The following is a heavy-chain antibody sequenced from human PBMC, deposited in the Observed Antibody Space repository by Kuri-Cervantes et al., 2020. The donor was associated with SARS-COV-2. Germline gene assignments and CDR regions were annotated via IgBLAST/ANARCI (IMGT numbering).Heavy chain of an antibody. D-gene: IGHD2-2*02. J-gene: IGHJ3*02. CDR2: IYTTGST. Sequence: SETLSLTCTVSGDPMSSGNYYWSWIRQPAGKGLEWIGHIYTTGSTNYSPSLKSRVSISIDKSKNQFSLKLSSATAADTAVYYCASLVPAAIRADAFDIWGQGTMVTVSS. CDR3: ASLVPAAIRADAFDI. CDR1: GDPMSSGNYY. V-gene: IGHV4-61*09.